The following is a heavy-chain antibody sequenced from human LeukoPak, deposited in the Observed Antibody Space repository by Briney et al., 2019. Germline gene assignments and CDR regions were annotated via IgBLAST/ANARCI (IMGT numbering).Heavy chain of an antibody. Sequence: GGSLRLSCATSGFNFDRYTIHWVRQAPGKGLEWVSLAGWAGGTTFYSDSVRGRFTISRDSGRKSVYLQMNSLTTDGTAFYFCAKELDTMFFDYWGQGALVTVSS. CDR1: GFNFDRYT. J-gene: IGHJ4*02. CDR3: AKELDTMFFDY. CDR2: AGWAGGTT. V-gene: IGHV3-43*01. D-gene: IGHD3-10*02.